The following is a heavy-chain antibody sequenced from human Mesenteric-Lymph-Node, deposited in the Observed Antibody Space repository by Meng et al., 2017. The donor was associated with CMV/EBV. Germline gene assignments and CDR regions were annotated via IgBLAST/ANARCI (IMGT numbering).Heavy chain of an antibody. Sequence: GSLRLSCTVSGGSISSSSYYWGWIRQPPGKGLEWIGSIYYSGSTYYNPSLKSRVTISVDTSKNQFSLKLSSVTAADTAVYYCARGYCSSISCSYFDYWGQGTLVTVSS. CDR1: GGSISSSSYY. V-gene: IGHV4-39*01. J-gene: IGHJ4*02. D-gene: IGHD2-2*01. CDR2: IYYSGST. CDR3: ARGYCSSISCSYFDY.